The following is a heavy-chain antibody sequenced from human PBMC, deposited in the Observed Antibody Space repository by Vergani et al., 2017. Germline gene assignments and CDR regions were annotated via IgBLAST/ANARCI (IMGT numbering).Heavy chain of an antibody. Sequence: QVQLQESGPGLVKPSETLSLTCTVSGGSVSSGSYYWSWIRQPPGKGLEWIGYIYYSGSTNYNPSLKSRVTISVDTSKNQFSLKLSSVTAADTAVYTCARVAAVAGPDDYWGQGTLVTVSS. CDR2: IYYSGST. V-gene: IGHV4-61*01. D-gene: IGHD6-19*01. J-gene: IGHJ4*02. CDR3: ARVAAVAGPDDY. CDR1: GGSVSSGSYY.